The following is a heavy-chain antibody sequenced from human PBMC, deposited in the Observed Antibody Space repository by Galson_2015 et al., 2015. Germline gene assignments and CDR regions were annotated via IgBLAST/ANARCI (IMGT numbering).Heavy chain of an antibody. V-gene: IGHV3-7*05. J-gene: IGHJ4*02. CDR2: INEDGGEK. CDR3: ARDRGFLDY. Sequence: SLRLSCAASGFIVSSYWKSWVRQAPGKGPEWVGNINEDGGEKYYVDSVKGRFTISKDNTKNSVYLQMNSLRAEDTAVYYCARDRGFLDYWGQGTLVTVSS. CDR1: GFIVSSYW. D-gene: IGHD3-10*01.